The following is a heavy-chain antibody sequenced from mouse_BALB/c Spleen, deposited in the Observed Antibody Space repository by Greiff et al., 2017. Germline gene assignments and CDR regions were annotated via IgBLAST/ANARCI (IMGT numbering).Heavy chain of an antibody. Sequence: DVQLQESGPGLVKPSQSLSLTCTVTGYSITSDYAWNWIRQFPGNKLEWMGYISYSGSTSYNPSLKSRISITRDTSKNQFFLQLNSVTTEDTATYYCARGDYPYYFDYWGQGTTLTVSS. D-gene: IGHD2-4*01. V-gene: IGHV3-2*02. CDR1: GYSITSDYA. J-gene: IGHJ2*01. CDR3: ARGDYPYYFDY. CDR2: ISYSGST.